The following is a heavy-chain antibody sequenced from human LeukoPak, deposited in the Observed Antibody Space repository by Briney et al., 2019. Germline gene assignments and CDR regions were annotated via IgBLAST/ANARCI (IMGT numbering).Heavy chain of an antibody. Sequence: SETLSLTCTVSGGSMSGYYWSWIRQPPGKGLEWIGYIYYSGSNNYNPSLKSRATISVDTSKNQFSLKLSSVTAADTAVYYCVRVTGRMTTDNWGQGTLVTVSP. V-gene: IGHV4-59*01. CDR2: IYYSGSN. J-gene: IGHJ4*02. CDR1: GGSMSGYY. D-gene: IGHD3-9*01. CDR3: VRVTGRMTTDN.